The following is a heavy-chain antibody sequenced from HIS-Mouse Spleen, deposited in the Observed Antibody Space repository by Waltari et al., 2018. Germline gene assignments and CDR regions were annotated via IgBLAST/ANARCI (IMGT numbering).Heavy chain of an antibody. V-gene: IGHV3-30*18. CDR2: ISYDGSNK. Sequence: QVQLVESGGGVVQPGRSLRLSCAASGFTFGSYGLPWVRQAPGQGLEWVAVISYDGSNKYYADSVKGRFTISRDNSKNTLYLQMNSLRAEDTAVYYCAKDRGSPLYFDYWGQGTLVTVSS. D-gene: IGHD1-26*01. CDR1: GFTFGSYG. CDR3: AKDRGSPLYFDY. J-gene: IGHJ4*02.